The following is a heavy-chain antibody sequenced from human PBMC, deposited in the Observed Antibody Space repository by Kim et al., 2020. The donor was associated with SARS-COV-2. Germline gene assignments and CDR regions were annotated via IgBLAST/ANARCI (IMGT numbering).Heavy chain of an antibody. D-gene: IGHD1-26*01. CDR3: ARGRWELPH. V-gene: IGHV3-49*02. Sequence: GTTEYAASVKGRFTISRDDSKSIVYLQMNSLETGDTAVYYCARGRWELPHWGQGTLVTVSS. J-gene: IGHJ4*02. CDR2: GTT.